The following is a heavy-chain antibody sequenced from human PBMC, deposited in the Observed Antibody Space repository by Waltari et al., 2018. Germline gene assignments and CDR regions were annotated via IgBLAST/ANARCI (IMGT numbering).Heavy chain of an antibody. J-gene: IGHJ6*02. CDR1: GYSFTSYW. D-gene: IGHD6-13*01. V-gene: IGHV5-10-1*03. CDR2: IDPRDTYT. CDR3: ARGFFEAAADYYYYGMDV. Sequence: EVQLVQSGAEVKKPGESLRISCKGSGYSFTSYWISWVRQMPGKGLEWMGRIDPRDTYTNYSPSFQGHVTISADKSISTAYLQWSSLKASDTAMYYCARGFFEAAADYYYYGMDVWGQGTTVTVSS.